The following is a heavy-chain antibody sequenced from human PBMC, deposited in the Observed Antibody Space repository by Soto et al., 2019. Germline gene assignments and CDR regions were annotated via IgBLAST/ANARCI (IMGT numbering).Heavy chain of an antibody. V-gene: IGHV3-11*01. D-gene: IGHD3-10*01. CDR3: ASPDLYGSGRLVSRGYYYYYYMDV. CDR2: ISSSGSTI. CDR1: GFTFSDYY. J-gene: IGHJ6*03. Sequence: GGSLRLSCAASGFTFSDYYMSWIRQAPGKGLEWVSYISSSGSTIYYADSVKGRFTISRDNAKNSLYLQMNSLRAEDTAVYYCASPDLYGSGRLVSRGYYYYYYMDVWGKGTTVTVSS.